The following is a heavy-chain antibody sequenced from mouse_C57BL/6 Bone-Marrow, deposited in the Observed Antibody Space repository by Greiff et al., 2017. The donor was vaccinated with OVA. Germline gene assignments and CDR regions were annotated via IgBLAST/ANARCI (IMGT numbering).Heavy chain of an antibody. V-gene: IGHV1-53*01. CDR1: GYTFTSYW. D-gene: IGHD2-3*01. Sequence: QVHVKQPGTELVKPGASVKLSCKASGYTFTSYWMHWVKQRPGQGLEWIGNINPSNGGTNYNEKFKSKATLTVDKSSSTAYMQLSSLTSEDSAVYYCAREGDDGYWYFDVWGTGTTVTVSS. CDR3: AREGDDGYWYFDV. CDR2: INPSNGGT. J-gene: IGHJ1*03.